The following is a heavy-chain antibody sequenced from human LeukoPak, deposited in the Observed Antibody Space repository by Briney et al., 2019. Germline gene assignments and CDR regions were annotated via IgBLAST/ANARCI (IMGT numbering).Heavy chain of an antibody. V-gene: IGHV5-51*01. CDR1: GYSFTSYW. J-gene: IGHJ4*02. CDR2: IYPGDSDT. CDR3: ARPVTTVTTFFDY. Sequence: GESLKISCEGSGYSFTSYWIGWVRQMPGKGLEWMGIIYPGDSDTRYSPSFQGQVTISADKSISTAYLQWSSLKASDTAMYYCARPVTTVTTFFDYWGQGTPVTVSS. D-gene: IGHD4-17*01.